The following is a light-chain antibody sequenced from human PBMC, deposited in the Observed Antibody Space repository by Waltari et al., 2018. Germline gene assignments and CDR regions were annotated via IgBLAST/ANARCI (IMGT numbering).Light chain of an antibody. J-gene: IGKJ4*01. Sequence: DIQMTQSPSSLSASVGDTVTITCQATQDIATYLNWYQHKPGKALQVVIYDASTLQTGVSSRFSGSGSGTHFSLTITNLQPDDFATYYCQQFENLPLTFGGGTRVEIK. CDR1: QDIATY. CDR2: DAS. V-gene: IGKV1-33*01. CDR3: QQFENLPLT.